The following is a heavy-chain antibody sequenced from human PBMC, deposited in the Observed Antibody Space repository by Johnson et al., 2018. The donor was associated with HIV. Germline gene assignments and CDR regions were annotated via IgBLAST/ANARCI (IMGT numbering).Heavy chain of an antibody. J-gene: IGHJ3*02. CDR3: ANLRVSRHDAFDI. CDR1: GFTFSTHA. CDR2: ISYDGSNK. V-gene: IGHV3-30*04. Sequence: VQLLESGGGVVRPGRSLRLSCAASGFTFSTHAVHWVRQAPGKGLEWVAVISYDGSNKYYADSVKGRFTISRDNSKNTLYLQMNSLRAEDTAVYYCANLRVSRHDAFDIWGQGTMVTVSS. D-gene: IGHD3-3*02.